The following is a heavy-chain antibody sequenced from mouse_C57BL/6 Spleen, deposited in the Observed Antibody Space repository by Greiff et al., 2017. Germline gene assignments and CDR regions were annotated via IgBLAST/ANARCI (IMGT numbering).Heavy chain of an antibody. CDR3: ARIDDGYYGAY. V-gene: IGHV5-17*01. CDR1: GFTFSDYG. D-gene: IGHD2-3*01. CDR2: ISSGSSTI. J-gene: IGHJ3*01. Sequence: EVKVIESGGGLVKPGGSLKLSCAASGFTFSDYGMHWVRQAPEKGLEWVAYISSGSSTIYYADTVKGRFTISRDNAKNTLFLQMTSLRSEDTAMYYCARIDDGYYGAYWGQGTLVTVSA.